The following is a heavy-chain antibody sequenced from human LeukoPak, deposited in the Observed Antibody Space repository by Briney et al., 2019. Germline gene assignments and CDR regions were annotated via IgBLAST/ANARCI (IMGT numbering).Heavy chain of an antibody. CDR2: ITSGSSYR. V-gene: IGHV3-21*01. Sequence: GGSLRLSCAASGFTFSSYNMNWVRQAPGKGLEWVPSITSGSSYRFYADSVKGRFTISRDNAKNSLYLQVNSLRAEDTAVYYCARDPYSGSYGNYYYYFMDVWGKGTTVTISS. J-gene: IGHJ6*03. CDR3: ARDPYSGSYGNYYYYFMDV. D-gene: IGHD1-26*01. CDR1: GFTFSSYN.